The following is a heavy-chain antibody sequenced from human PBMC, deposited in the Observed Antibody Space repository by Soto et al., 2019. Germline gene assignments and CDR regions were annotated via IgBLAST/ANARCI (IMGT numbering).Heavy chain of an antibody. D-gene: IGHD5-18*01. Sequence: QVQLVQSGAEVKKPGSSVKVSCKASGDSLSSDAMRWVRQAPGEGLDWMGRIIPMLGETKYAQKFQGRVTITADTSMKIVYMELSSLRSEDTAVYFCARAIHNSFDSWGQGTLVTVSS. CDR3: ARAIHNSFDS. J-gene: IGHJ4*02. CDR1: GDSLSSDA. CDR2: IIPMLGET. V-gene: IGHV1-69*02.